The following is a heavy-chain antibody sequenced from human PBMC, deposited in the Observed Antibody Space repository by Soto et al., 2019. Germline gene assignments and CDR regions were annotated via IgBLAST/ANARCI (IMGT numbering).Heavy chain of an antibody. CDR2: IIPIFGTA. CDR3: ARPHTTIFGVVTYFDP. V-gene: IGHV1-69*01. J-gene: IGHJ5*02. CDR1: GGTLSSYA. Sequence: QVQLVQSGAEVKKPGSSVKVSCKASGGTLSSYAISWVRQAPGQGLEWMGGIIPIFGTANYAQKFQGRVTITADESTSTAYMELSSLRSEDTAVYYCARPHTTIFGVVTYFDPWGQGTLVTVSS. D-gene: IGHD3-3*01.